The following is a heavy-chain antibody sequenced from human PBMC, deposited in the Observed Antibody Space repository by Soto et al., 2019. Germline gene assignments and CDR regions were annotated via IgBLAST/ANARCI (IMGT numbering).Heavy chain of an antibody. V-gene: IGHV3-7*01. Sequence: GGSLRLSCAASGFTFSSYWMSWVRQAPGKGLEWVANIKQDGSEKYYVDSVKGRFTISRDNAKNSLYLQMNSLRAEDTAVYYCASARKGSYRHYNWFDPWGQGTLVTVSS. D-gene: IGHD3-16*02. CDR1: GFTFSSYW. CDR2: IKQDGSEK. CDR3: ASARKGSYRHYNWFDP. J-gene: IGHJ5*02.